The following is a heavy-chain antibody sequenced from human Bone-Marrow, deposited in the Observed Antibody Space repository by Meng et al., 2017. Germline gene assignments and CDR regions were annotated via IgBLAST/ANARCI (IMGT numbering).Heavy chain of an antibody. V-gene: IGHV1-2*02. J-gene: IGHJ4*02. Sequence: HVQLVHSWGVGKKRVALGEVSCKASGYTFTGSYTHWDRQAPGQGLEWKGWINPNSGGTNYAQKFQGRLTMTRDTSISTAYMELSRLRSDDTAVYYCARGEELTGDLKIDYWGQGTLVTVSS. CDR1: GYTFTGSY. CDR2: INPNSGGT. CDR3: ARGEELTGDLKIDY. D-gene: IGHD7-27*01.